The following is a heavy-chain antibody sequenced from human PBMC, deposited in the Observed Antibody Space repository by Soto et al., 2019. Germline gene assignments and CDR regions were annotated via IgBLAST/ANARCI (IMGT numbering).Heavy chain of an antibody. CDR2: ISYDGSNK. CDR1: GFTFSSYA. Sequence: GGSLRLSCAASGFTFSSYAMHWVRQAPGKGLEWVAVISYDGSNKYYADSVKGRFTISRDNSKNTLYLQMNSLRAEDTAVYYCARPLWRDDYNWGYFDLWGRGALVTVSS. J-gene: IGHJ2*01. V-gene: IGHV3-30-3*01. CDR3: ARPLWRDDYNWGYFDL. D-gene: IGHD4-4*01.